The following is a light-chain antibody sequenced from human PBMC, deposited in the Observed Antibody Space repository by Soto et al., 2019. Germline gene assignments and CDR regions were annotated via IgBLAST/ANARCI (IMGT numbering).Light chain of an antibody. CDR2: AAS. CDR3: QQFHYWWT. CDR1: QSLSFN. Sequence: EIVMTQSPATLSVSPGERATLSCRASQSLSFNLAWYQQKPGQAPRLLIYAASTRATGIPARFSGSGSGTEFTLTISSLQSEDFAFYYCQQFHYWWTFGQGTKVDI. V-gene: IGKV3-15*01. J-gene: IGKJ1*01.